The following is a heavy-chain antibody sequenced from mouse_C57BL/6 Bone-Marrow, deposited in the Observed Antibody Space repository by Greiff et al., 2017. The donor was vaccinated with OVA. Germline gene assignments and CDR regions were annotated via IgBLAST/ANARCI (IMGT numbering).Heavy chain of an antibody. CDR1: GYTFTSYT. Sequence: VQLQQSGAELARPGASVKMSCKASGYTFTSYTMHWVKQRPGQGLEWIGYINPSSGYTKYNQKFKDKDTLTADKSSSTAYMQLSSLTSEDSAVYYCARSWGNRAWFAYWGQGTLVTVSA. V-gene: IGHV1-4*01. CDR3: ARSWGNRAWFAY. D-gene: IGHD2-1*01. CDR2: INPSSGYT. J-gene: IGHJ3*01.